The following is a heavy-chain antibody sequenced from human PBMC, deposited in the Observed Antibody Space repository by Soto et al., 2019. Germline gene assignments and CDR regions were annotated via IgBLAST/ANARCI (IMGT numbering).Heavy chain of an antibody. D-gene: IGHD3-16*02. V-gene: IGHV1-69*13. J-gene: IGHJ4*02. CDR2: IIPIFGTA. Sequence: ASVKVSCKASGGTFSSYAISWVRQAPGQGLEWMGGIIPIFGTANYAQKFQGRVTITADESTSTAYMELSSLRSEDTATYYCARQGTNSFSGSNRPFDYWGQGTLVTVSS. CDR3: ARQGTNSFSGSNRPFDY. CDR1: GGTFSSYA.